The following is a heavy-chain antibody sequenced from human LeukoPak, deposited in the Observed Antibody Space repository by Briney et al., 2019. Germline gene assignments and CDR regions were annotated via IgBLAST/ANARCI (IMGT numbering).Heavy chain of an antibody. CDR1: GFTFNDHY. D-gene: IGHD3-10*01. J-gene: IGHJ4*02. CDR3: AASIINPSNY. CDR2: TKNRANRYTT. V-gene: IGHV3-72*01. Sequence: GGSLRLPCATSGFTFNDHYLGWVRQAPGKGLEWVGRTKNRANRYTTEYAASVKGRFTISRDDSKNSLRLQMNSLKTEDTAIYYCAASIINPSNYWGQGTLVTVSS.